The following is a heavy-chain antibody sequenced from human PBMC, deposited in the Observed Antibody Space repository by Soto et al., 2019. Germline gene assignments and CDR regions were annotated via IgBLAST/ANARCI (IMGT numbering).Heavy chain of an antibody. V-gene: IGHV4-39*01. CDR2: IYYSGST. Sequence: KASETLSLTCTVSGGSISSSSYYWGWIRQPPGKGLEWIGSIYYSGSTYYNPSLKSRVTISVDTSKNQFSLKLSSVTAADTAVDYCARHATYCGYAVDWFVPWCQATLVTVS. D-gene: IGHD5-12*01. CDR3: ARHATYCGYAVDWFVP. J-gene: IGHJ5*02. CDR1: GGSISSSSYY.